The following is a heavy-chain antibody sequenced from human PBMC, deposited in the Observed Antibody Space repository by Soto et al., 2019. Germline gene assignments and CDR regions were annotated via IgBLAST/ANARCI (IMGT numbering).Heavy chain of an antibody. CDR3: ARGTWIQLWTAPFDI. Sequence: QVQLQQWGAGLLKPSETLSLTCAVYGGSFSGYYWSWIRQPPGKGLEWIGEINHSGSTNYNPSLKRRVTISVDTSKNQFSLKLSSVTAADTAVYYCARGTWIQLWTAPFDIWGQGTMVTVSS. V-gene: IGHV4-34*01. J-gene: IGHJ3*02. CDR2: INHSGST. D-gene: IGHD5-18*01. CDR1: GGSFSGYY.